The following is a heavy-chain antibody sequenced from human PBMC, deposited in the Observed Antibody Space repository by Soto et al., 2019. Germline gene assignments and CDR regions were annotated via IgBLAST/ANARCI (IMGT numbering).Heavy chain of an antibody. CDR2: IKHSGSS. J-gene: IGHJ3*02. V-gene: IGHV4-34*01. CDR3: ARGGSSDWQVDLDM. Sequence: SETLSLTCSVVPGSFSHYYWNWIRQSPGKGLEWIGKIKHSGSSNYNPSLRSRVSISLDMSKNQFSLRLSSVTAADTAVYYCARGGSSDWQVDLDMWGQGTMVTVSS. CDR1: PGSFSHYY. D-gene: IGHD6-19*01.